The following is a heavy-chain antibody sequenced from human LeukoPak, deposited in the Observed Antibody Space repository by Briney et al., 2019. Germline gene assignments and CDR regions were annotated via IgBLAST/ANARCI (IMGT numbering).Heavy chain of an antibody. J-gene: IGHJ4*02. Sequence: QAGGSLRLSCAASGFTFSRFGMHWVRQAPGKGLEWVAFIVYDGTKEYYSDSVKGRFTISRDNAKNTLHLQMNSLRAEDTAVYYCARGGYYGSGRYYFDSWGQGTLVTVSS. CDR3: ARGGYYGSGRYYFDS. CDR1: GFTFSRFG. CDR2: IVYDGTKE. D-gene: IGHD3-3*01. V-gene: IGHV3-30*02.